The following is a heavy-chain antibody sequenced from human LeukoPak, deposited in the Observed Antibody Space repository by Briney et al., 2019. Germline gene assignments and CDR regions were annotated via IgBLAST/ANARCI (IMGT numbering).Heavy chain of an antibody. CDR1: GGTFSSYA. J-gene: IGHJ4*02. V-gene: IGHV1-69*13. CDR3: ASGPYCTNGVCYGPYYFDY. Sequence: PVKVSCKASGGTFSSYAISWVRQAPGQGLEWMGGIIPIFGTANYAQKFQGRVTITADESTSTAYMELSSLRSEDTAVYYCASGPYCTNGVCYGPYYFDYWGQGTLVTVSS. CDR2: IIPIFGTA. D-gene: IGHD2-8*01.